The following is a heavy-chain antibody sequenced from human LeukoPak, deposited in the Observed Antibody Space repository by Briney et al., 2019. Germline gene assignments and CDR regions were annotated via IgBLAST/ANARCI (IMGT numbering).Heavy chain of an antibody. J-gene: IGHJ3*02. D-gene: IGHD7-27*01. CDR2: INHSGST. CDR3: AREALTGDNAFDI. V-gene: IGHV4-34*01. Sequence: SETLSLTCAVYGGSFSGYYWSWIRQPPGKGLEWIGEINHSGSTNYNPSLKSRVTISVDTSKNQFSLKLSSVTAADTAVYYCAREALTGDNAFDIWGQGTMVTVSS. CDR1: GGSFSGYY.